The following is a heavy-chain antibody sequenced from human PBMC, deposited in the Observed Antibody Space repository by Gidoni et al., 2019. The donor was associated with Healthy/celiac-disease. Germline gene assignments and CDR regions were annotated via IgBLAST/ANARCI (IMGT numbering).Heavy chain of an antibody. J-gene: IGHJ4*02. V-gene: IGHV4-39*01. CDR2: IYYSGST. Sequence: DGLEWIGSIYYSGSTYYNPSLKSRVTISVDTSKNQFSLKLSSVTAADTAVYYCASLLAWGDVAGDSFDYWGQGTLVTVSS. D-gene: IGHD6-19*01. CDR3: ASLLAWGDVAGDSFDY.